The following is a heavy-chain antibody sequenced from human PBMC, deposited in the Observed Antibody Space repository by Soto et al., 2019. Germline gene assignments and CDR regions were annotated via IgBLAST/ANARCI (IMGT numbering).Heavy chain of an antibody. CDR3: ARDLYPLAYYFDY. CDR2: ISGHNGNT. V-gene: IGHV1-18*01. Sequence: QVQLVQSGAEVKKPGASVKVSCKASGYTFTNHGISWVRQAPGQGLEWLGWISGHNGNTKYAQRIQGRVTMTTDTSTSTAYMELRSLKSDDTAVYYCARDLYPLAYYFDYWGQGTLVTVSS. J-gene: IGHJ4*02. CDR1: GYTFTNHG.